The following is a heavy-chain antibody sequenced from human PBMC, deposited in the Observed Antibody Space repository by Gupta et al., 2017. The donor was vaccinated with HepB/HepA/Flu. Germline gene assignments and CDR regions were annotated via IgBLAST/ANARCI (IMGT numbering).Heavy chain of an antibody. J-gene: IGHJ3*02. CDR2: ISSSSSTK. CDR1: GLTFISYS. D-gene: IGHD3-22*01. Sequence: EVQLVESGGGLVQPGGSLRLSCAASGLTFISYSMNWVRQAPGKGLEWVSYISSSSSTKYYADSVKGRFTISRDNAKNSLYLQINSLRDEDTAVYYCARSDYYDSSGYYWYAFDIWGQGTMVTVSS. V-gene: IGHV3-48*02. CDR3: ARSDYYDSSGYYWYAFDI.